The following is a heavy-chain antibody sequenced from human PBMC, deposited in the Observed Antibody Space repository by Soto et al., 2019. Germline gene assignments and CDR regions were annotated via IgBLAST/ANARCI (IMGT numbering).Heavy chain of an antibody. CDR2: IRTKDYGEAT. Sequence: RSLRLSCKTFGFTFGDYGMSQFRQAPGKGLEWVGFIRTKDYGEATEYAASVKGRFTISRDDSDRIVYLQMNSLTSGDTAIYYCSRSTTVTRKSDYWGQG. D-gene: IGHD4-17*01. J-gene: IGHJ4*02. V-gene: IGHV3-49*03. CDR1: GFTFGDYG. CDR3: SRSTTVTRKSDY.